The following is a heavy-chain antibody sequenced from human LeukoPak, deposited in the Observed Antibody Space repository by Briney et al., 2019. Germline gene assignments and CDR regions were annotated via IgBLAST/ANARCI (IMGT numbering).Heavy chain of an antibody. CDR3: ARGAGTVTKDDAFDI. J-gene: IGHJ3*02. V-gene: IGHV4-59*12. Sequence: SETLSLTCTVSGGSISSYYWSWIRQPPGKGLEWIGYIYYSGSTSYNPSLKSRVTISVDTSKNQFSLKLSSVTAADTAVYYCARGAGTVTKDDAFDIWGQGTMVTVSS. CDR2: IYYSGST. CDR1: GGSISSYY. D-gene: IGHD4-17*01.